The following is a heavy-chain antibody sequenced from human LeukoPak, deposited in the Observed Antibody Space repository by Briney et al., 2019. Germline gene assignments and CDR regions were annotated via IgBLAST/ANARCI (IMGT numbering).Heavy chain of an antibody. J-gene: IGHJ5*02. Sequence: SETLSLTCTVSGDSISTYYWSWIRQSPGKGLEWIGEINHSGSTNYNPSLKSRVTISVDTSKNQFSLKLSSVTAADTAVYYCARARALYYYGSGNWFDPWGQGTLVTVSS. CDR1: GDSISTYY. V-gene: IGHV4-34*01. CDR3: ARARALYYYGSGNWFDP. D-gene: IGHD3-10*01. CDR2: INHSGST.